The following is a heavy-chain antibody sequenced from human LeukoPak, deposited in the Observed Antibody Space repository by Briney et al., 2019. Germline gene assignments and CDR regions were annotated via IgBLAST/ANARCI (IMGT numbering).Heavy chain of an antibody. CDR3: AKDRSDYSNGRYFDY. V-gene: IGHV3-30*18. CDR2: ISYDGSNK. CDR1: GFTFSSYG. D-gene: IGHD4-11*01. Sequence: GRSLRLSCAASGFTFSSYGMHWVRQAPGKGLEWVAVISYDGSNKYYADSVKGRFTISRDNSKNTLYLQMKSLRAEDTAVYYCAKDRSDYSNGRYFDYWGQGTLVTVSS. J-gene: IGHJ4*02.